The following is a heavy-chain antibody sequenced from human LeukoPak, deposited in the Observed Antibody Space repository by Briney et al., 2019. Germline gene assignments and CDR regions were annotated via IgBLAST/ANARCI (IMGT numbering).Heavy chain of an antibody. D-gene: IGHD6-13*01. V-gene: IGHV3-23*01. J-gene: IGHJ3*02. CDR1: GFTFSSYA. CDR2: ISGSGGST. Sequence: GGSLRLSCAASGFTFSSYAMSWVRQAPGKGLEWVSAISGSGGSTYYADSVKGRFTISRDNSKNMLYLQMNRLRAEDTAVYYCARTLPDMPAAGHGVFDIWGQGTMVTVSS. CDR3: ARTLPDMPAAGHGVFDI.